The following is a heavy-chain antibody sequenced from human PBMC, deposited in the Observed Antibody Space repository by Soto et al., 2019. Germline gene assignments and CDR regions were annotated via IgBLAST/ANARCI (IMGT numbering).Heavy chain of an antibody. Sequence: QVQLVQSGAEVKKPGTSVKVSCKASGGTFSSYAISWVRQAPGQGLEWMGGIIPIFGTANYAQKFQGRVTITADESTSTAFMELSSLRSEDTAVYYCARSVLGRPHFDYWGQGTLVTVSS. D-gene: IGHD2-8*02. CDR3: ARSVLGRPHFDY. J-gene: IGHJ4*02. CDR1: GGTFSSYA. CDR2: IIPIFGTA. V-gene: IGHV1-69*12.